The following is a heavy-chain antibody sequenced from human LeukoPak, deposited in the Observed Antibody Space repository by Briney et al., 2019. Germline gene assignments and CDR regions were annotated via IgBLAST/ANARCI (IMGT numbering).Heavy chain of an antibody. CDR1: GFTFSSCW. CDR3: ASVVGGYYPPVEGFDI. D-gene: IGHD3-3*01. Sequence: GGSLRLSCAASGFTFSSCWMHWVRQAPGKGPVWVSRINSDGSSTIYADSEKGRFTISRDNAKNTLYLQMNSLRAEDTALYYCASVVGGYYPPVEGFDIWGQGTMVTVSS. CDR2: INSDGSST. V-gene: IGHV3-74*01. J-gene: IGHJ3*02.